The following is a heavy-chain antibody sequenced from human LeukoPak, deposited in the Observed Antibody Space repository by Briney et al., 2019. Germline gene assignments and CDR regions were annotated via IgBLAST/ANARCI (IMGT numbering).Heavy chain of an antibody. CDR1: GFTFSTYA. V-gene: IGHV3-23*01. J-gene: IGHJ3*02. D-gene: IGHD1-20*01. CDR3: AKVRIAGDDAFDI. CDR2: ISNSGSRP. Sequence: GALRLSCAASGFTFSTYAMSWVRQAPGKGLEGVSSISNSGSRPYYADSVKGRFTISRDNSKNTLYLQMNSLRAEDTAVYYCAKVRIAGDDAFDIWGQGTMVTVSS.